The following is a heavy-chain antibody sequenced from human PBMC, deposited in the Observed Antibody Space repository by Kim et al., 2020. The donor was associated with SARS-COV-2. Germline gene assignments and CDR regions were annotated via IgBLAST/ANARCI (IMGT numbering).Heavy chain of an antibody. CDR1: GFTVSSNY. CDR2: IYSGGST. Sequence: GGSLRLSCAASGFTVSSNYMSWVRQAPGKGLEWVSVIYSGGSTYYADSVKGRFTISSDNSKNTLYLQKNSLRAEDTAVYYCARGRKGGWFDPWGQGTLVTVSS. CDR3: ARGRKGGWFDP. V-gene: IGHV3-53*01. J-gene: IGHJ5*02. D-gene: IGHD3-16*01.